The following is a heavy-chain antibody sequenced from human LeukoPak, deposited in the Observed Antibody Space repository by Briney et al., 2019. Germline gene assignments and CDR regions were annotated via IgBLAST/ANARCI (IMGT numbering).Heavy chain of an antibody. CDR2: INPNSGGT. CDR1: GYTFTGYY. CDR3: AREELGYCSSASCRDWFDP. V-gene: IGHV1-2*02. Sequence: GASVKVSCKASGYTFTGYYMHWVRQAPGQGLEWMGWINPNSGGTDYAQKFQGRVTMTRDTSISTAYMELSRLRSDDTAVYYCAREELGYCSSASCRDWFDPWGQGTLATVSS. D-gene: IGHD2-2*01. J-gene: IGHJ5*02.